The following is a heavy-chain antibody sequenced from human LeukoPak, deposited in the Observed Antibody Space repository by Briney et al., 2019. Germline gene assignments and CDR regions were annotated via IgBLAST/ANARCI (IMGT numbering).Heavy chain of an antibody. V-gene: IGHV4-39*07. J-gene: IGHJ4*02. CDR1: GGSISSSSYY. D-gene: IGHD4-11*01. CDR3: ARLQDFDY. CDR2: IYHSGST. Sequence: SETLSLTCTVSGGSISSSSYYWGWIRQPPGKGLEWIGSIYHSGSTYYNPSLKSRVTISVDTSKNQFSLKLSSVTAADTAVYYCARLQDFDYWGQGTLVTVSS.